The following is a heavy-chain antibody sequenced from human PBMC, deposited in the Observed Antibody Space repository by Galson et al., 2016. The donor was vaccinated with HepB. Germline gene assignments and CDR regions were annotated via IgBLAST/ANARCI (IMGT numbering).Heavy chain of an antibody. J-gene: IGHJ4*02. CDR2: IYFSGST. Sequence: ETLSLTCTVSGGSISSSGYYWGWIRQPPGKGLEWIGSIYFSGSTYSNPSLKSRATISLDASKNLFSLKLSSVTAADTAVYYCARPGYETSGYRAGSVDYWGQGTLVTVSS. V-gene: IGHV4-39*01. CDR3: ARPGYETSGYRAGSVDY. D-gene: IGHD3-22*01. CDR1: GGSISSSGYY.